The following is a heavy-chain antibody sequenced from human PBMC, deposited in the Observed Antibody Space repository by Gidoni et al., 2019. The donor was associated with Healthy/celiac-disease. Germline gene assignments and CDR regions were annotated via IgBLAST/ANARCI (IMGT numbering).Heavy chain of an antibody. CDR2: INHSGST. CDR1: GGSFSGYY. CDR3: ARGLYSSGRGYFQH. J-gene: IGHJ1*01. V-gene: IGHV4-34*01. Sequence: QVQLQQWGAGLLKPSETLSLTCAVYGGSFSGYYWSWIRQPPGKGLEWIGEINHSGSTNYNPSLKSRVTISVDTSKNQFSLKLSSVTAADTAVYYCARGLYSSGRGYFQHWGQGTLVTVSS. D-gene: IGHD6-19*01.